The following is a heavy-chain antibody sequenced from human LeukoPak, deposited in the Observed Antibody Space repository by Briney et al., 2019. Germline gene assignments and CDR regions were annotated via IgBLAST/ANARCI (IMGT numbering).Heavy chain of an antibody. CDR3: ASSSSYMYYFDY. CDR1: GFTFSFYG. Sequence: PGRSLRLSCAASGFTFSFYGMHWVRQAPGKGLEWVTVIWYDGSNKYYADSVKGRFTISRDNSKNTLYLQMNSLRAEDTAVYYCASSSSYMYYFDYWGQGTLVTVSS. V-gene: IGHV3-33*01. J-gene: IGHJ4*02. CDR2: IWYDGSNK. D-gene: IGHD6-6*01.